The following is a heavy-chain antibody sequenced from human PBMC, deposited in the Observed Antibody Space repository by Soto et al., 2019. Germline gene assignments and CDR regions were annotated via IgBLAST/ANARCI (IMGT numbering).Heavy chain of an antibody. CDR3: ARGPLLLWFGEFFDY. Sequence: SETLSLTCAVYGGSFSGYYWSWIRQPPGKGLEWIGEINHSGSTNYNPSLKSRVTISVDTSKNQFSLKLSSVTAADTAVYYCARGPLLLWFGEFFDYWGQGTLVTVSS. CDR1: GGSFSGYY. CDR2: INHSGST. D-gene: IGHD3-10*01. J-gene: IGHJ4*02. V-gene: IGHV4-34*01.